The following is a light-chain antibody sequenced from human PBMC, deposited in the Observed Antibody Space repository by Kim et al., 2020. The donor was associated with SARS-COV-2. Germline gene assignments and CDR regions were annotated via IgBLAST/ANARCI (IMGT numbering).Light chain of an antibody. V-gene: IGKV1-5*03. CDR3: QHYDSYSIT. CDR1: QSISTW. J-gene: IGKJ4*01. Sequence: DIQMTQSPSTLSASVGDRVAITCRASQSISTWLAWYQQEPGKAPKLLISKASTLESGVPSRFSGSGSGTEFTLTISSLQPDDFATYYCQHYDSYSITFGGGTKVEIK. CDR2: KAS.